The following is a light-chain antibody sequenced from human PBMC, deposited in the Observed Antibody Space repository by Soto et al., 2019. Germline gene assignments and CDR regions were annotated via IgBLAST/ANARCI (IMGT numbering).Light chain of an antibody. CDR3: QYYGTSPQT. V-gene: IGKV3-20*01. CDR2: GAS. J-gene: IGKJ1*01. CDR1: QSVSSSA. Sequence: EIVLTQSPGTLSLSPGERATPSCRASQSVSSSALAWYQQKPGQAPRRLIYGASSRATGIPDRFSGSGSGTDFTLTISRLEPEDFAVYYCQYYGTSPQTFGQGTKVDI.